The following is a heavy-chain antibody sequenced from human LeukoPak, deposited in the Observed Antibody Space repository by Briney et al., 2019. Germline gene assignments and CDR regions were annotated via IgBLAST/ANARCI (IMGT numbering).Heavy chain of an antibody. V-gene: IGHV3-74*01. Sequence: GGSLRLSCAASGFSLSSYWMHWVRQVPGKGLVWVSRINSDGSSTSYADSVKGRCSISRDSAKNTLYLQMNSLRAEDTAVYFCARGSYYFDYWGQGTLVTVSS. CDR3: ARGSYYFDY. J-gene: IGHJ4*02. CDR1: GFSLSSYW. CDR2: INSDGSST. D-gene: IGHD1-26*01.